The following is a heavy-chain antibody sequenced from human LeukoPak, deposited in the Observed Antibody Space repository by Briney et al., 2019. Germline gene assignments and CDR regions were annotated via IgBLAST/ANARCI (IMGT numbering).Heavy chain of an antibody. CDR3: AKEVPRGVAAAGSFDY. D-gene: IGHD6-13*01. CDR2: ISGGGSST. Sequence: GGSLRLSCAASGFTFSFYAMSWVRQAPGKGLEWVSAISGGGSSTYYADSVKCRFTISRDNSKNTLYLQMNSLRTEDTAVYYCAKEVPRGVAAAGSFDYWGQGALVTVSS. J-gene: IGHJ4*02. V-gene: IGHV3-23*01. CDR1: GFTFSFYA.